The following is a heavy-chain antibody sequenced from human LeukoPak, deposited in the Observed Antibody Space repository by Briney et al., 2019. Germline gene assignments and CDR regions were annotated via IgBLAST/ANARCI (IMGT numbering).Heavy chain of an antibody. D-gene: IGHD4-23*01. J-gene: IGHJ4*02. CDR3: ARELLPTYFDY. CDR2: INHSGST. CDR1: GGSFSGYC. V-gene: IGHV4-34*01. Sequence: PSETLSLTCAVYGGSFSGYCWGWIRQPPGKGLEWIGEINHSGSTNYNPSLKSRVAISVDTSKNQFSLKLSSVTAADTAVYYCARELLPTYFDYWGQGTLVTVSS.